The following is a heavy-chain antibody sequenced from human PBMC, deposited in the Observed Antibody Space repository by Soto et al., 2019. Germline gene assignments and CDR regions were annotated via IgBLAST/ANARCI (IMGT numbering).Heavy chain of an antibody. D-gene: IGHD6-13*01. J-gene: IGHJ6*03. CDR1: ISSSINSNW. CDR2: ISHSGNT. CDR3: AREGIAAAGTDYYYYLVV. Sequence: PSEIMSLTCAVAISSSINSNWSSWVRQPPEKGLEWIGYISHSGNTNYTPSLKSRVTISVDTSKNQFSLKLSSVTAADTAVYYCAREGIAAAGTDYYYYLVVWGKGTTVTVSS. V-gene: IGHV4-4*02.